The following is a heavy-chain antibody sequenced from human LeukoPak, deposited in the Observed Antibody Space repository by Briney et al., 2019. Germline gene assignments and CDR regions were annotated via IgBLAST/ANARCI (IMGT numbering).Heavy chain of an antibody. Sequence: SETLSLTCTVSGGSVSSDLYYWSWIRQPPGKGLEWIGYIYYSGSTNYNPSLKSRVTISVDTSKRHFSLKLTSVTAADTAVYYCARAPAATGTIDYWGQGTLVTVSS. D-gene: IGHD6-13*01. CDR3: ARAPAATGTIDY. V-gene: IGHV4-61*01. J-gene: IGHJ4*02. CDR2: IYYSGST. CDR1: GGSVSSDLYY.